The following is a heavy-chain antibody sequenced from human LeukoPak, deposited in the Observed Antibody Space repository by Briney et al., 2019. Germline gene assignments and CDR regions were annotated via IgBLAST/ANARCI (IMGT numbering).Heavy chain of an antibody. J-gene: IGHJ4*02. D-gene: IGHD3-10*01. Sequence: QPGRSLRLSCAPSGFIFSNFGMHWVRQAPGKGLEWEAAIQSDGSQKYFADSVKGRSTISRDKSKSTMYLQMDTLRAEDTAVYYCARDSCLIKTCLDYWGQGTLVTVSS. CDR2: IQSDGSQK. CDR1: GFIFSNFG. V-gene: IGHV3-33*01. CDR3: ARDSCLIKTCLDY.